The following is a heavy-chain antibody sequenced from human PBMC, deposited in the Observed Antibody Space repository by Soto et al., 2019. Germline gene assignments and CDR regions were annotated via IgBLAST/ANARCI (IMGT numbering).Heavy chain of an antibody. J-gene: IGHJ4*02. Sequence: SVKVSCKLSGGTFSTCALTWVRQAPGQGLEWMGGIIPVFGTAHYAQNFQGRATITADESTSTAYMELNSLRAEDTALYYCAKDRPRRTSGYFFDYWGQGTPVTVSS. CDR1: GGTFSTCA. CDR2: IIPVFGTA. CDR3: AKDRPRRTSGYFFDY. V-gene: IGHV1-69*13. D-gene: IGHD1-1*01.